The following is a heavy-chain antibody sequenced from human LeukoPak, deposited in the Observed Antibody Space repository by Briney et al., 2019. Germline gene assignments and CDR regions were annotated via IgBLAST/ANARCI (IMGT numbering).Heavy chain of an antibody. CDR3: ARQYYYDISSSYYYFDY. J-gene: IGHJ4*02. CDR2: NYYSGST. D-gene: IGHD3-22*01. V-gene: IGHV4-39*01. CDR1: GGAISSTTYY. Sequence: PSETLSLTCTVSGGAISSTTYYWGWIRQPPGKGLEWIGTNYYSGSTHYNPSLWSRLAISVDTSKNQFSLKLSSVTAADTAVYYCARQYYYDISSSYYYFDYWGQGTLVSVSS.